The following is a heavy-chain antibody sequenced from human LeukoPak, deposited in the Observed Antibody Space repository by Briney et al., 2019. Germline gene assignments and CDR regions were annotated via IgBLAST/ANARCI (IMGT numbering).Heavy chain of an antibody. D-gene: IGHD4-17*01. CDR1: GYTFTSYG. CDR3: ARDRTTVIVAWFDP. CDR2: ISAYNGNT. Sequence: ASVKVSYKASGYTFTSYGISWVRQAPGQGLEWMGWISAYNGNTNYAQKLQGRVTMTTDTSTSTAYMELRSLRSDDTAVYYCARDRTTVIVAWFDPWGQGTLVTVSS. V-gene: IGHV1-18*01. J-gene: IGHJ5*02.